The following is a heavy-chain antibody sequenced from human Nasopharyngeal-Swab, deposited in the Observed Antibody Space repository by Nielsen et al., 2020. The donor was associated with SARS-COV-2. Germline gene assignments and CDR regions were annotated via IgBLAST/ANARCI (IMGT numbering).Heavy chain of an antibody. CDR2: ISGSGGST. CDR3: ANEPADYYYGMDV. Sequence: GGSLRLSCAASGFTFSSYAMSWVRQAPGKGLEWVSAISGSGGSTYYADSVKGRFTISRDNSKNTLYLQMNSLRAEDTAVYYRANEPADYYYGMDVWGQGTTVTVSS. CDR1: GFTFSSYA. V-gene: IGHV3-23*01. D-gene: IGHD6-13*01. J-gene: IGHJ6*02.